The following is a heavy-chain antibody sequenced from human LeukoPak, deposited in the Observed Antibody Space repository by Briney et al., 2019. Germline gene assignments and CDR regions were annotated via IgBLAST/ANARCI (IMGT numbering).Heavy chain of an antibody. D-gene: IGHD2-15*01. CDR2: ISGSGGST. CDR3: AKDPTDFDSGGQTYFDY. CDR1: GFTFSSYA. V-gene: IGHV3-23*01. Sequence: GGSLRLSCAASGFTFSSYAMSWVRQAPGKGLEWVSAISGSGGSTYYADSVRGRFTISRDNSKNTLYLQMNSLRAEDTAVYYCAKDPTDFDSGGQTYFDYWGQGSLVTVSS. J-gene: IGHJ4*02.